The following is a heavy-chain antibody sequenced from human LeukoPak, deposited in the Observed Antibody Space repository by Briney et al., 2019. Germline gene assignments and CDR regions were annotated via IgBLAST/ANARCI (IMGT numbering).Heavy chain of an antibody. D-gene: IGHD4-23*01. CDR3: ARDMGAPDYGSYSVDY. V-gene: IGHV4-61*01. CDR2: IHYSGSA. Sequence: PSETLSLTCTVSGVSVSSGSYYWSWIRQPPERGLEWIAYIHYSGSAAYNPSLKSRVTISRDMSTNQFSLKMTSVTAADTAVYFCARDMGAPDYGSYSVDYWGQGTLVTVSS. J-gene: IGHJ4*02. CDR1: GVSVSSGSYY.